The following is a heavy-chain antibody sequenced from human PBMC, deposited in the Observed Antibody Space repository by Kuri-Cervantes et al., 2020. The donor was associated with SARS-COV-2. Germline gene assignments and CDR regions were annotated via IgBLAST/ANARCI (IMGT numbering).Heavy chain of an antibody. V-gene: IGHV3-30*18. Sequence: LSLTCAASGFTFSSYSMNWVRQAPGKGLEWVAVISYDGSTKYYADPVKGRFTISRDNSKDTLSLQMNSLRAEDTALYYCVKDRQGLGYSGMDVWGPGATVTVSS. D-gene: IGHD2-21*01. CDR3: VKDRQGLGYSGMDV. CDR2: ISYDGSTK. CDR1: GFTFSSYS. J-gene: IGHJ6*01.